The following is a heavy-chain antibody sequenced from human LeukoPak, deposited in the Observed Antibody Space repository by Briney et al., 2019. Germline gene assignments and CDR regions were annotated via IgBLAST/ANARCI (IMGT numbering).Heavy chain of an antibody. CDR2: ISDNGDDT. CDR3: AKGYYGNYVAVDY. D-gene: IGHD4-11*01. CDR1: GFTFSSYW. J-gene: IGHJ4*02. V-gene: IGHV3-23*01. Sequence: PGGSLRLSCAASGFTFSSYWMSWVRQAPGKGLDWVSSISDNGDDTYYADSVKGRFTISRDKSTDTLYLQMNSLRADDTAVYYCAKGYYGNYVAVDYWGQGTLVTVSS.